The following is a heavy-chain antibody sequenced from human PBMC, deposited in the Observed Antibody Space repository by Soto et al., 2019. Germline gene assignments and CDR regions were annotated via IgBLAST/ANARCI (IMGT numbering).Heavy chain of an antibody. D-gene: IGHD3-9*01. CDR2: ISYDGSNK. CDR3: ARVYYDILTGYYMGPPSVYYYYGMDV. CDR1: GFTFSSYA. V-gene: IGHV3-30-3*01. Sequence: GGSLRLSCAASGFTFSSYAMHWVRQAPGKGLEWVAVISYDGSNKYYADSVKGRFTISRDNSKNTLYLQMNSLRAEDTAVYYCARVYYDILTGYYMGPPSVYYYYGMDVWGQGTTVTVSS. J-gene: IGHJ6*02.